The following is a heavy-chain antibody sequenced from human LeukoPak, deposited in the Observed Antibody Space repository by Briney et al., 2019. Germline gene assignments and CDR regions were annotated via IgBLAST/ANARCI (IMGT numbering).Heavy chain of an antibody. V-gene: IGHV3-7*01. D-gene: IGHD2-2*01. CDR3: ARPRGCGSARCNNFDY. J-gene: IGHJ4*02. CDR1: GFPLSSYA. Sequence: LGGSLRLSCAASGFPLSSYAMSWVRQAPGKGLEWVAKMSEDGNEIFYVDSVKGRFTISRDNTKKSLYLQLNSLRPEDSAVYYCARPRGCGSARCNNFDYWGQGTLVTVSS. CDR2: MSEDGNEI.